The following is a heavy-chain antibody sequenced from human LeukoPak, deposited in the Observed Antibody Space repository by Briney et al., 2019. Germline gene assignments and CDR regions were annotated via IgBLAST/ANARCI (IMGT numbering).Heavy chain of an antibody. CDR2: IKQDGSGQ. Sequence: GGSLRLSCAASGLTFRNFWMCWVRQAPGKGLEWAATIKQDGSGQYYVDSVKGRFTISRDDAQNSLYLQMNNLRAEDTAVYYCARSYGHSIDYWGQGTLVTVSS. D-gene: IGHD3-10*01. CDR3: ARSYGHSIDY. J-gene: IGHJ4*02. V-gene: IGHV3-7*01. CDR1: GLTFRNFW.